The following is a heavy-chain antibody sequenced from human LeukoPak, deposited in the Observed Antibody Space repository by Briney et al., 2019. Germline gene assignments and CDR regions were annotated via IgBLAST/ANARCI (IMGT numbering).Heavy chain of an antibody. J-gene: IGHJ4*02. V-gene: IGHV3-53*01. CDR2: IYSGGST. CDR3: ARGGVYYDFWSGYVEPFDY. Sequence: PGGSLRLSCAASGFTVSSNYMSWVRQAPGKGLEWVSVIYSGGSTYYADYVKGRFTISRDNSKNTLYLQMNSLRAEDTAVYYCARGGVYYDFWSGYVEPFDYWGQGTLVTVSS. D-gene: IGHD3-3*01. CDR1: GFTVSSNY.